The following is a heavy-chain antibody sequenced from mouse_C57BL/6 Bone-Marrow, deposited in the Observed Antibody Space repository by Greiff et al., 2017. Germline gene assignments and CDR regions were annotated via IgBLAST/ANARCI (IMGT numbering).Heavy chain of an antibody. V-gene: IGHV1-81*01. CDR2: IYPRSGNT. CDR1: GYTFTSYG. D-gene: IGHD2-3*01. J-gene: IGHJ2*01. Sequence: VQLQQSGAELARPGASVKLSCTASGYTFTSYGISWVKQRTGQGLEWIGEIYPRSGNTYYNEKFKGKATLTADKSSSTAYMELRSLTSEDSAVYFCARSGRWPPGGYWGQGTTLTVSS. CDR3: ARSGRWPPGGY.